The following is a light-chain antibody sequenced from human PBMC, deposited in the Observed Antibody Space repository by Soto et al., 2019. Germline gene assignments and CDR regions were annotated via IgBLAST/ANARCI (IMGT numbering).Light chain of an antibody. V-gene: IGKV1-39*01. Sequence: DIQMTQSPSSLSASVGDRVTMTCRASQRISSYLNWYQQKPGKAPKLLIYAASSLQSGVPSRFSGSGSGTDFTLTISSLQPEDFATYYCQQSYSTPIFTFGPGTKVDIK. J-gene: IGKJ3*01. CDR3: QQSYSTPIFT. CDR1: QRISSY. CDR2: AAS.